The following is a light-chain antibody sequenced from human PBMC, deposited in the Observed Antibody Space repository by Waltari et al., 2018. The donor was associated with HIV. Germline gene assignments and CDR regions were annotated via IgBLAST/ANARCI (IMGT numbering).Light chain of an antibody. CDR2: KAS. V-gene: IGKV1-5*03. Sequence: IQMNQSPSTLSAYVGDRVTITCRARQSISTWLAWYQQKPGKAPKLLIYKASTLESGVPSRFSGSGSGTEFTLTISSLQPDDFATYYCQQYNRPWTFGQGTKVEIK. CDR1: QSISTW. CDR3: QQYNRPWT. J-gene: IGKJ1*01.